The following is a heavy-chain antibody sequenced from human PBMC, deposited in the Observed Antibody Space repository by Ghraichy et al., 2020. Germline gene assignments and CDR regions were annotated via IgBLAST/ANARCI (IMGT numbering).Heavy chain of an antibody. J-gene: IGHJ6*02. CDR1: GYTFTSYD. Sequence: ASVKVSCKASGYTFTSYDINWVRQATGQGLEWMGWMNPNSGNTGYAQKFQGRVTMTRNTSISTAYMELSSLRSEDTAVYYCARGLSHLYDFWSGYRANYYGMDVWGQGTTVTVSS. CDR3: ARGLSHLYDFWSGYRANYYGMDV. V-gene: IGHV1-8*01. D-gene: IGHD3-3*01. CDR2: MNPNSGNT.